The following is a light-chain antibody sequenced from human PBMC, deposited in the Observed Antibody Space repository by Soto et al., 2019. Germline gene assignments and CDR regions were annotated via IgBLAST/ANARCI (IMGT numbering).Light chain of an antibody. V-gene: IGKV1-17*03. CDR2: DAS. Sequence: DIQVTQSPSAMSASVGGRVTITCRASEDISNHLVWFQQKPGKVPKRLIYDASSLQTGVTSRFSGSGSGTDFTLTISSLQPEDFATYYCLPHTNFPLTVGPVTRLEIK. J-gene: IGKJ5*01. CDR3: LPHTNFPLT. CDR1: EDISNH.